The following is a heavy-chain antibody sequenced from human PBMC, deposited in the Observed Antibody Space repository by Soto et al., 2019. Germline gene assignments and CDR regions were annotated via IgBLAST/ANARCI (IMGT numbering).Heavy chain of an antibody. CDR3: ARIAEENYYGSGSSKFYYYGMDV. CDR1: GGTFSSYA. CDR2: IIPIFGTA. J-gene: IGHJ6*02. D-gene: IGHD3-10*01. V-gene: IGHV1-69*13. Sequence: SVKVSCKASGGTFSSYAISWVRQAPGQGLEWMGGIIPIFGTANYAQKFQGRVTITADESTSTAYMELSSLRSEDTAVYYCARIAEENYYGSGSSKFYYYGMDVWGQGTTVTVS.